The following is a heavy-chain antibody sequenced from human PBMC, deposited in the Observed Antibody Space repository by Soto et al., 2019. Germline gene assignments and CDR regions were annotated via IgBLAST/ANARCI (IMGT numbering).Heavy chain of an antibody. CDR2: IKQDGSEK. V-gene: IGHV3-7*05. D-gene: IGHD6-19*01. Sequence: GGSLRLSCADSEFSFSNYWMSWVRQAPGKGLEWVANIKQDGSEKYYVDSVKGRFTISRDNAKNSLYLQMNSLRAEDTAVYYCARRGFAVADYNWFDPWGQGTLVTVSS. J-gene: IGHJ5*02. CDR1: EFSFSNYW. CDR3: ARRGFAVADYNWFDP.